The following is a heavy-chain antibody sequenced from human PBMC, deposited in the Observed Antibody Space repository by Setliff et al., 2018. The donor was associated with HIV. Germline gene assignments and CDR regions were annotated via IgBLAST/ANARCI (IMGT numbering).Heavy chain of an antibody. CDR3: ARETLGTPYYFNY. CDR1: GFTFSSYW. D-gene: IGHD1-26*01. Sequence: PGGSLRLSCAASGFTFSSYWMSWVRQAPGKGLEWVANIKQVGSEQFYGDSVRGRFTVSRDNAKNSLFLEMKTLRAEDTAIYYCARETLGTPYYFNYWGQGTLVTVSS. V-gene: IGHV3-7*01. J-gene: IGHJ4*02. CDR2: IKQVGSEQ.